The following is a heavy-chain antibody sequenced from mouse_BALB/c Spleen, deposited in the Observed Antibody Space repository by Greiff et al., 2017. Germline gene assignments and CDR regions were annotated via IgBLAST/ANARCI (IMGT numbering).Heavy chain of an antibody. CDR3: AKGGIYDGYLDY. D-gene: IGHD2-3*01. CDR1: GDSITSGY. CDR2: ISYSGST. Sequence: DVMLVESGPSLVKPSQTLSLTCSVTGDSITSGYWNWIRKFPGNKLEYMGYISYSGSTYYNPSLKSRISITRDTSKNQYYLQLNSVTTEDTATYYCAKGGIYDGYLDYWGQGTTLTVSS. V-gene: IGHV3-8*02. J-gene: IGHJ2*01.